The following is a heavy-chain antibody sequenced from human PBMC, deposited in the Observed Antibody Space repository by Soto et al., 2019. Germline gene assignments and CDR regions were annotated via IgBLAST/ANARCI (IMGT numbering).Heavy chain of an antibody. CDR3: ARSDGRY. CDR2: IYYSGST. V-gene: IGHV4-59*02. J-gene: IGHJ4*02. CDR1: GGSVSSYY. Sequence: SDTLSLTCTVSGGSVSSYYWSWIRQPPGKGLEWIGYIYYSGSTNYNPSLKSRVTISVDTSKNQFSLKLSSVTAADTAVYYCARSDGRYWGQGTLVTVSS.